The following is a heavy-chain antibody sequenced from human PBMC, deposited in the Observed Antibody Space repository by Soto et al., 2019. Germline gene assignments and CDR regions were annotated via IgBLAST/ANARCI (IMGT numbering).Heavy chain of an antibody. CDR3: ATGGWELDDYFDY. J-gene: IGHJ4*02. V-gene: IGHV1-24*01. CDR1: GYTLTELS. D-gene: IGHD1-26*01. CDR2: FDPEDGET. Sequence: ASVKVSCKVSGYTLTELSMHWVRQAPGKGLEWMGGFDPEDGETIYAQKFQGRVTMTEDTSTDSAYMELSSLRSEDTAVYYCATGGWELDDYFDYWGQGTLVTVSS.